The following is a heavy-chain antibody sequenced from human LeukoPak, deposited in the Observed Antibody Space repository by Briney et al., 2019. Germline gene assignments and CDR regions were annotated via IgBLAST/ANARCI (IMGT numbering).Heavy chain of an antibody. Sequence: GGSLRLSCAASGFTFSGYSMIWVRQAPGKGLEWVSSVSYSSHYIYYADSVKGRFTISRDNSKNTLYLQMNSLRAEDTAVYYCARGSRYGDYPYYCDFWGQGTLVTVSS. CDR1: GFTFSGYS. CDR3: ARGSRYGDYPYYCDF. J-gene: IGHJ4*02. CDR2: VSYSSHYI. V-gene: IGHV3-21*01. D-gene: IGHD4-17*01.